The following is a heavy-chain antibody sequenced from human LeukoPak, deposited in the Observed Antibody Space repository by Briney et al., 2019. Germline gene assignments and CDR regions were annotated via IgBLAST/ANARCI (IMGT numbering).Heavy chain of an antibody. CDR2: IYYTGIT. J-gene: IGHJ4*02. CDR3: ARRPSGRIFDS. D-gene: IGHD6-25*01. CDR1: GGSTSSSDYY. V-gene: IGHV4-39*01. Sequence: PSETLSLTCTVSGGSTSSSDYYWGWIRQPPGKGLEWLGSIYYTGITYYNLSLKSRLTISVDTSKNQFSLKVGSVTAADTAVYYCARRPSGRIFDSWGQGTLVTVSS.